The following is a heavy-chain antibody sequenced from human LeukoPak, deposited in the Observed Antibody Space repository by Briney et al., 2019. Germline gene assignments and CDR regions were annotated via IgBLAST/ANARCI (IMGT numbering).Heavy chain of an antibody. CDR3: AKGTSRLVVNAPLDY. CDR2: ISYDGSNK. D-gene: IGHD2-8*02. CDR1: GFTFSSYG. V-gene: IGHV3-30*18. J-gene: IGHJ4*02. Sequence: GGSLRLSCAASGFTFSSYGMHWVRQAPGKGLEWVAIISYDGSNKYSADSVKGRFTISRDNPKNTLYLQMNSLRAEDTAVYYCAKGTSRLVVNAPLDYWGQGTLVTVSS.